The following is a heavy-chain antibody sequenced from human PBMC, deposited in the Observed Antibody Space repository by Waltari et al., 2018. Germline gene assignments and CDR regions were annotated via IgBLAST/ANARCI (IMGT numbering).Heavy chain of an antibody. CDR2: IYYSGST. V-gene: IGHV4-59*01. Sequence: QVQLQESGPGLVKPSETLSLTCTVSGGSISSYYWSWIRQPPGKGLEWIGYIYYSGSTNYNPSLKSRVTTSVDTSKNQLSLKLSSVTAADTAVYYCARGSGWYYYWGQGTLVTVSS. CDR3: ARGSGWYYY. CDR1: GGSISSYY. J-gene: IGHJ4*02. D-gene: IGHD6-19*01.